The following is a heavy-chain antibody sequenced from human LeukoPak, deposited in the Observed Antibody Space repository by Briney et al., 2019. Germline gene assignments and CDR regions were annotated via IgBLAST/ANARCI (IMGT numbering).Heavy chain of an antibody. CDR3: ACYSSPGGWGVFDY. Sequence: SETLSLTCTDSGGSIRNYYWSWIRQPPGKGLELIGYIYNSGSTKYNPSLNSRVFISVDTSRNQFSLKLTSVTAADTAVYYCACYSSPGGWGVFDYWGQGALVTVSS. V-gene: IGHV4-4*08. D-gene: IGHD2-2*02. J-gene: IGHJ4*02. CDR2: IYNSGST. CDR1: GGSIRNYY.